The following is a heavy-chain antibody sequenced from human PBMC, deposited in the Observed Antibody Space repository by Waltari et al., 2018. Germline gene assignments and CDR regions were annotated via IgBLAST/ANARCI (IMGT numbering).Heavy chain of an antibody. CDR1: GFTFSSHA. Sequence: EVQLLESGGGLVQPGGSLRLSCAASGFTFSSHAMSWVRQAPGKGLEWVSAISGSGGSTYYADSVKGRFTISRDNSKNTLYLQMNSLRAEDTAVYYCAKPDVYASYNDYWGQGTLVTVSS. CDR2: ISGSGGST. J-gene: IGHJ4*02. CDR3: AKPDVYASYNDY. V-gene: IGHV3-23*01. D-gene: IGHD2-8*01.